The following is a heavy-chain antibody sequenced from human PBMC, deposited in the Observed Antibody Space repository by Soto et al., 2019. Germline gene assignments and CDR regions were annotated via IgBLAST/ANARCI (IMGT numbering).Heavy chain of an antibody. V-gene: IGHV1-2*02. CDR1: GYTFTGYY. CDR3: ARDRGYSYGTPY. Sequence: QVQLVQSGAEVKKPGASVKVSCKASGYTFTGYYMHWVRQAPGQGLEWMGWINPNSGDTNYAQKFQGRVTMTRDTSISTAYMELSRLRSDDTAVYYCARDRGYSYGTPYWGQGTLVTVSS. CDR2: INPNSGDT. D-gene: IGHD5-18*01. J-gene: IGHJ4*02.